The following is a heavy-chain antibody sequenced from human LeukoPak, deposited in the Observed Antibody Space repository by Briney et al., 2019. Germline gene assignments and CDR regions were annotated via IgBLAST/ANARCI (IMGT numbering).Heavy chain of an antibody. CDR3: AKLREWELPDLFDY. V-gene: IGHV3-23*01. CDR2: NSGSGGSR. J-gene: IGHJ4*02. CDR1: AFTFSTYG. D-gene: IGHD1-26*01. Sequence: PGGSLRLSCAASAFTFSTYGMSWVRQAPGKGLEWVPGNSGSGGSRFYTDSGKGRFTISRGNSKNTLYLQMNSLRAEDTAVYYCAKLREWELPDLFDYWGQGTLVTVSS.